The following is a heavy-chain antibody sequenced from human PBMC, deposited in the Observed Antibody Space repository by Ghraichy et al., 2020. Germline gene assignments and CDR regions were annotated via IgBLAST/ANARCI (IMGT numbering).Heavy chain of an antibody. CDR1: GFTFRNYA. J-gene: IGHJ4*02. D-gene: IGHD2-15*01. V-gene: IGHV3-23*01. Sequence: GGSLRLSCAASGFTFRNYAMTWVRQASGKGLELVSLISAVGDGTFYAGSLKGRVTVTRDNSKNTLYLQMNSLRAEDTAVYYCAKAPDARCLGGSCYPLDFWGPGTLVTVSS. CDR3: AKAPDARCLGGSCYPLDF. CDR2: ISAVGDGT.